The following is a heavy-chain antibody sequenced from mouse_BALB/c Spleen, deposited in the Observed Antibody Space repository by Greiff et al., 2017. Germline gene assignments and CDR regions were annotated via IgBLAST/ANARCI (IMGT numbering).Heavy chain of an antibody. D-gene: IGHD2-10*02. CDR2: ISSGSSTI. J-gene: IGHJ4*01. Sequence: EVNLVESGGGLVQPGGSRKLSCAASGFTFSSFGMHWVRQAPEKGLEWVAYISSGSSTIYYADTVKGRFTISRDNPKNTLFLQMTSLRSEDTAMYYCARTGYGNSAMDYWGQGTSVTVSA. V-gene: IGHV5-17*02. CDR1: GFTFSSFG. CDR3: ARTGYGNSAMDY.